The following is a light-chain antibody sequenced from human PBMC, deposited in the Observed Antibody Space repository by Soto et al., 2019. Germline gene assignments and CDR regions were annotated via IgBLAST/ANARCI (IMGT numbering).Light chain of an antibody. Sequence: EIMMTQSPATLSVSPCERATLSSSASQSVKSSLAWYQQRPGQAPRLLIYGASTRATGIPARFSGSGSGTEFTLTISSLQSEDSAVYYCQQYNHWPWTFGQGTKVDIK. J-gene: IGKJ1*01. CDR2: GAS. CDR3: QQYNHWPWT. V-gene: IGKV3-15*01. CDR1: QSVKSS.